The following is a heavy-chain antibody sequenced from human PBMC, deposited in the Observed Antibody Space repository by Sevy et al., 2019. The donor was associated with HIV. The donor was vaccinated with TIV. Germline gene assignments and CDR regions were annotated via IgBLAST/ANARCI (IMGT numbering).Heavy chain of an antibody. CDR2: IIPIFGTA. D-gene: IGHD3-22*01. V-gene: IGHV1-69*13. CDR3: ARDEYYYDSSGDYYYYYYYGMDV. CDR1: GGTFSSYA. J-gene: IGHJ6*02. Sequence: ASVKVSCKASGGTFSSYAISWVRQAPGQGLEWMGGIIPIFGTANYAQKFQGRVTITADESTSTAYMELSSLRSEDTAVYYCARDEYYYDSSGDYYYYYYYGMDVWGQGTTVTVSS.